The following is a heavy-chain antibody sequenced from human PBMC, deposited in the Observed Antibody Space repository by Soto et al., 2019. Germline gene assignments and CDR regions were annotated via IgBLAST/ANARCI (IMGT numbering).Heavy chain of an antibody. V-gene: IGHV1-69*13. D-gene: IGHD6-6*01. CDR2: IIPIFGTA. J-gene: IGHJ4*02. Sequence: GASVKVSCKASGGTFSSYAISWVRQAPGQGLEWMGGIIPIFGTANYAQKFQGRVTITADESTSTAYMELSSLRSEDTAVYYCASAPGSSSGVGVWNYWGQGTLVTVSS. CDR1: GGTFSSYA. CDR3: ASAPGSSSGVGVWNY.